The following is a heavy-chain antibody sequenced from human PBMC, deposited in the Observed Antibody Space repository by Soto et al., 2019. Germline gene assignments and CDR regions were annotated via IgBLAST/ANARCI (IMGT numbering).Heavy chain of an antibody. D-gene: IGHD3-10*01. CDR3: ARSPNYYYYGFDV. CDR2: IYYSGST. CDR1: GGSVSSGDYV. J-gene: IGHJ6*02. Sequence: SETLSLTCTVSGGSVSSGDYVWSWLRQSPGKRLEWIAYIYYSGSTNYNPSLKSRATISVDTSKSQVSLTLTSMTAADAALYYCARSPNYYYYGFDVWGQGTAVTVSS. V-gene: IGHV4-61*08.